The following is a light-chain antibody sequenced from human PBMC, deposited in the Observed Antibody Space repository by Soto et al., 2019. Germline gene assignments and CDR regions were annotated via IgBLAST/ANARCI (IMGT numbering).Light chain of an antibody. V-gene: IGKV1-13*02. CDR2: DAS. CDR1: QGISSA. J-gene: IGKJ4*01. Sequence: AIQLTQSPSSLSASVGDRVAITCRASQGISSALAWYQQKPGKLPKLLIYDASSLESGVPSRFTGTTSGTDLTLTISNLQPEDFATYYCQQFNSYPSFGGGTKVEIK. CDR3: QQFNSYPS.